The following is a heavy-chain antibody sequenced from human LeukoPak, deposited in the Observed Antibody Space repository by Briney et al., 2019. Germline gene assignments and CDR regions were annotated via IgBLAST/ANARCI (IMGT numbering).Heavy chain of an antibody. J-gene: IGHJ1*01. CDR2: INSNGST. Sequence: PGGSLRLSCAASGFTFSTYCMHWVRQAPGKGLEWVSRINSNGSTNYADSLKSRVTISRDTAKNTVFLQMNSLRAEDTGVYYCARAPSENGGYGPEFFRHWGQGTLVTVSS. V-gene: IGHV3-74*01. CDR3: ARAPSENGGYGPEFFRH. CDR1: GFTFSTYC. D-gene: IGHD3-22*01.